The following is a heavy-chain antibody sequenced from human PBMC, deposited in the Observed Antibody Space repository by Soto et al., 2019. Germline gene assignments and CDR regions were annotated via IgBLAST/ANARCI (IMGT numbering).Heavy chain of an antibody. Sequence: SETLSLTCTVSGDSISTYYWSWMRQPPGKGLEWIGYIYYNGNTNYNPSLKSRVTISLDTSKNQFSLKLSSVTAADTAVYYCAKSTSGWYRSFDYWGQGTLVIVSS. D-gene: IGHD6-19*01. V-gene: IGHV4-59*01. CDR3: AKSTSGWYRSFDY. CDR2: IYYNGNT. J-gene: IGHJ4*02. CDR1: GDSISTYY.